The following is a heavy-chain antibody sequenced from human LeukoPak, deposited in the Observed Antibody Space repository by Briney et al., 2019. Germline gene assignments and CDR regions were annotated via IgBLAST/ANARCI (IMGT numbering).Heavy chain of an antibody. V-gene: IGHV3-33*03. CDR1: GFTFSYFG. CDR3: AKDANEFGDSYFDS. J-gene: IGHJ5*01. CDR2: IWSDGSHK. Sequence: GGSLRLSCEASGFTFSYFGMHWVRQALGKGLEWVAVIWSDGSHKYYDDSVKGRFIVSRENSKNTLYLQMHSLRAADTSVYFCAKDANEFGDSYFDSWGQGTLVTVSS. D-gene: IGHD3-10*01.